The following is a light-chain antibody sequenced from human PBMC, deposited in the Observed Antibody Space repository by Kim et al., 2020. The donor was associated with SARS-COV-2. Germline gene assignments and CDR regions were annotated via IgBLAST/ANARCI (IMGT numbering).Light chain of an antibody. CDR1: QGISKF. V-gene: IGKV1-33*01. CDR3: QQFDDTYT. CDR2: DAS. J-gene: IGKJ2*01. Sequence: IQMTQSPSSLAASVGDRVTITCQASQGISKFLNWYQQRPGKAPKLLIYDASTLETGVPSRFSGSGSGTDFTFTISSLQPEDIGTYFCQQFDDTYTFGQGTKVDIK.